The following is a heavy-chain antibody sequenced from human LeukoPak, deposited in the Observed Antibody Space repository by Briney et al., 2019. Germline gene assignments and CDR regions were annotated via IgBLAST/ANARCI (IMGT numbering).Heavy chain of an antibody. CDR1: GGSISSYY. Sequence: SETLSLTCTVSGGSISSYYWSWIRQPAGKGLEGIGRIYTSGSTNYNPSLKSRVTMSVDTSKNQFSLKLSSVTAADTAVYYCARARGAAGRSWFDPWGQGTLVTVSS. J-gene: IGHJ5*02. CDR3: ARARGAAGRSWFDP. V-gene: IGHV4-4*07. CDR2: IYTSGST. D-gene: IGHD6-13*01.